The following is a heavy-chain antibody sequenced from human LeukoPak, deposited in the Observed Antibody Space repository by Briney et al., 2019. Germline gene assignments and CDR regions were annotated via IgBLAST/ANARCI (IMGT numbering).Heavy chain of an antibody. CDR3: AATPH. J-gene: IGHJ4*02. Sequence: GGSLRLSCAASGMTFSHRWMHWVRQAPGKGLEWVANIKQEGNEKYYVDSVKGRFTISRDNAKNSLYLQMNGLRAEDTAVYYCAATPHWGQGTLVTVSS. CDR2: IKQEGNEK. V-gene: IGHV3-7*01. CDR1: GMTFSHRW.